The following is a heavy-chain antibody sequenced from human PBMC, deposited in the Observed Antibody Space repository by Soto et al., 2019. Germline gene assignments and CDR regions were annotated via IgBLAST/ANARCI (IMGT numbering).Heavy chain of an antibody. CDR3: ARDRVYYGFWNEAVHQYYGMDV. V-gene: IGHV4-4*07. J-gene: IGHJ6*02. D-gene: IGHD3-3*01. CDR1: GGSISSDY. CDR2: IYTSGSN. Sequence: PSETLSLTCTVSGGSISSDYWSWIRHPAGKGLEWVGRIYTSGSNNYNPSLKSRVTMSVDTPKNQFSLKLSSVTAAATAVYYSARDRVYYGFWNEAVHQYYGMDVWVQGTNVTLSS.